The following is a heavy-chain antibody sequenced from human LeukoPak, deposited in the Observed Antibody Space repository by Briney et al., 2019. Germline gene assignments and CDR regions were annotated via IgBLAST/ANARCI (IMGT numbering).Heavy chain of an antibody. CDR1: GFTFSSYS. CDR3: AKAGEYYYYYYMDV. J-gene: IGHJ6*03. Sequence: GGSLRLSCAASGFTFSSYSMNWVRQAPGKGLEWVSSISSSSSYIYCADSVKGRFTISRDNSKNTLYLKMNSLRAEDTAVYYCAKAGEYYYYYYMDVWGKGTTVTISS. CDR2: ISSSSSYI. D-gene: IGHD3-10*01. V-gene: IGHV3-21*01.